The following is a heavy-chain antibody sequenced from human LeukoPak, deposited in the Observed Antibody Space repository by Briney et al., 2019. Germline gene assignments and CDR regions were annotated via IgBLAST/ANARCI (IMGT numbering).Heavy chain of an antibody. D-gene: IGHD3-10*01. CDR3: ARGLWFGGYYYYYYMDV. J-gene: IGHJ6*03. Sequence: ASVKVSCKASGYTFTGYYMHWVRQAPGQGLEWMGRINPNSGGTNYAQKFQGRVTMTRNTSISTAYMELSSLRSEDTAVYYCARGLWFGGYYYYYYMDVWGKGTTVTVSS. CDR2: INPNSGGT. CDR1: GYTFTGYY. V-gene: IGHV1-2*06.